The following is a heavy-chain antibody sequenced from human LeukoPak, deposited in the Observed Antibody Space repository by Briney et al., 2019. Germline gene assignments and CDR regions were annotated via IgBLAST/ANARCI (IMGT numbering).Heavy chain of an antibody. Sequence: GRSLRLSCAASGFTFDDYAMHWVRQAPGKGLEWVSGISWNSGSIGYADSVKGRFTISRDNAKNSLYLQMNSLRAEDTAVYYCAIQIAVSGRLDFWGQGTLVTVSS. J-gene: IGHJ4*02. V-gene: IGHV3-9*01. CDR3: AIQIAVSGRLDF. CDR1: GFTFDDYA. D-gene: IGHD6-19*01. CDR2: ISWNSGSI.